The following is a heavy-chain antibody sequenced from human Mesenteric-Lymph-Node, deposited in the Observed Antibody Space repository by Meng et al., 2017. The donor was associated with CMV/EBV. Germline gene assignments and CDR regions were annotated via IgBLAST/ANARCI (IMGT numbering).Heavy chain of an antibody. CDR3: ARDLGGIVGVDFDY. J-gene: IGHJ4*02. CDR2: ISPYNGNT. D-gene: IGHD1-26*01. CDR1: GYTFTSNG. V-gene: IGHV1-18*01. Sequence: KTSGYTFTSNGISWVRQAPGQGLEWMGWISPYNGNTHYAQQLQGRVTMTTDTSTSTVYMELRSLRADDTAVYYCARDLGGIVGVDFDYWGQGTLVTVSS.